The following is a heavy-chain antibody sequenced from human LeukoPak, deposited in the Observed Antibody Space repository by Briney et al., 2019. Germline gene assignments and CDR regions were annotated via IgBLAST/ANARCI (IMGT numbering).Heavy chain of an antibody. V-gene: IGHV3-23*01. J-gene: IGHJ6*01. CDR3: ARDMHYKVAMDV. D-gene: IGHD1-14*01. CDR2: IGSDNKP. CDR1: GFTFSVYV. Sequence: GGSLRHSCEDSGFTFSVYVMTWVRQAPGKGLEWVSSIGSDNKPHYSESVKGRFAISRDNSKSMLFLQLNSLRAEDTALYYCARDMHYKVAMDVWGERRSVTVSS.